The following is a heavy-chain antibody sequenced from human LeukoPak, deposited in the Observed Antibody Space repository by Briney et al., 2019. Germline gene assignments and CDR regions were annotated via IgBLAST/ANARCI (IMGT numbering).Heavy chain of an antibody. V-gene: IGHV3-23*01. CDR2: ISVSGVST. Sequence: GGSLRLSCAASEFTFSSYAMSWVRQAPGKGLEWVSAISVSGVSTYYADSVKGRFTISRDNSKNTLHLQMNSLRAEDTAVYYCATHGSAHYYMDVWGKGTTVTISS. J-gene: IGHJ6*03. D-gene: IGHD2-2*03. CDR3: ATHGSAHYYMDV. CDR1: EFTFSSYA.